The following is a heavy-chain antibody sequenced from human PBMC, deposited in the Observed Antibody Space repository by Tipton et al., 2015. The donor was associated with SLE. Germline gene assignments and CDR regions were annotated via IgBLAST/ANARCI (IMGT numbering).Heavy chain of an antibody. D-gene: IGHD2-2*01. CDR3: ARQSGYCSSTSCGYFQD. Sequence: TLSLTCAVYGGPFSGYYWTWIRQPPGKGLEWIGSIYYSGSTYYNPSLKSRVTISVDTSKNQFSLKLSSVTAADTAVYYCARQSGYCSSTSCGYFQDWGQGTLVSVSS. V-gene: IGHV4-34*01. CDR2: IYYSGST. J-gene: IGHJ1*01. CDR1: GGPFSGYY.